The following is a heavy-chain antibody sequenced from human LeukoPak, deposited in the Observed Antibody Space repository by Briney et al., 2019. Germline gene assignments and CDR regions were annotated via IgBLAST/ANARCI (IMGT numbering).Heavy chain of an antibody. J-gene: IGHJ6*02. D-gene: IGHD1-26*01. CDR2: VYHTGST. CDR3: ARDHRLVGAWETYYYGMDV. CDR1: SGSVTSFYSY. V-gene: IGHV4-61*03. Sequence: SETLSLTCSVSSGSVTSFYSYWTWIRQSPRKGLEWIGNVYHTGSTKYNPSLKSRVTMSLDTSKNSFSLTLRSVTAADTAVYYCARDHRLVGAWETYYYGMDVWGQGTTVTVSS.